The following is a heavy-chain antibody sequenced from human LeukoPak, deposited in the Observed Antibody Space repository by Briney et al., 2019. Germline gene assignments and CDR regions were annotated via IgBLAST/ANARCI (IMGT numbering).Heavy chain of an antibody. V-gene: IGHV4-61*01. D-gene: IGHD3-10*01. Sequence: SETLSLTCTVSGGSISSSSYYWGWIRQPPGKGLEWIGYIYYSGSTNYNPSLKSRVTISVDASKNQFSLKLSSVTAADTAVYYCARESGDYYGSGSSQDYYYYMDVWGKGTTVTISS. J-gene: IGHJ6*03. CDR2: IYYSGST. CDR1: GGSISSSSYY. CDR3: ARESGDYYGSGSSQDYYYYMDV.